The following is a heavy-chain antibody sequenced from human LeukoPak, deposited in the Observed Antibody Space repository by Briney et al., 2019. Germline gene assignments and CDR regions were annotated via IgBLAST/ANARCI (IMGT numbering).Heavy chain of an antibody. D-gene: IGHD1-14*01. CDR1: GFSFSSYG. V-gene: IGHV3-23*01. Sequence: GGSLRLSCAASGFSFSSYGMSWVRQAPGKGLEWVSGVSGSGGSTVYTDSVKGRFTISRDNAKNTLYLQMNSLRAEDTAVYYCAALDNGHDYWGQGTLVTVSS. CDR2: VSGSGGST. CDR3: AALDNGHDY. J-gene: IGHJ4*02.